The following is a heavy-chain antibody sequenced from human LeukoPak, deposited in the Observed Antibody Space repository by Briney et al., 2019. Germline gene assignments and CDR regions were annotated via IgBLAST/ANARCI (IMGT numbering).Heavy chain of an antibody. J-gene: IGHJ4*02. CDR1: GGSISSGSYY. V-gene: IGHV4-61*02. CDR3: ARRDYGDYKIYFDY. D-gene: IGHD4-17*01. Sequence: SETLSLTCTVSGGSISSGSYYWSWIRQPAGKGLEWIGRIYTSGSTNYNPSLKSRVTISVDTSKNQFSLKLSSVTAADTAVYYCARRDYGDYKIYFDYWGQGTLVTVSS. CDR2: IYTSGST.